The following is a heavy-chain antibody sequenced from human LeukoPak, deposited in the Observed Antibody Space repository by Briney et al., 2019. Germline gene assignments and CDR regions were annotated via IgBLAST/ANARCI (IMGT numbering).Heavy chain of an antibody. CDR3: ARDAAGGGLIDY. V-gene: IGHV1-69*13. CDR1: GGTFSSYA. D-gene: IGHD3-10*01. J-gene: IGHJ4*02. CDR2: IIPIFGTA. Sequence: ASVKVSCKASGGTFSSYAISWVRQAPGQGLEWMGGIIPIFGTANYAQKFQGRVTITADESTSTAYMELSSLRSEDTVVYYCARDAAGGGLIDYWGQGTLVTVSS.